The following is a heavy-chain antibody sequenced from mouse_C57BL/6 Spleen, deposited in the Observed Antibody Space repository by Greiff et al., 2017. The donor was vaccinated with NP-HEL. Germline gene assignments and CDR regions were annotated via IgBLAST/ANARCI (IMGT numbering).Heavy chain of an antibody. CDR2: IYPGSGST. Sequence: QVQLQQPGAELVKPGASVKMSCKASGYTFTSYWITWVKQRPGQGLEWIGDIYPGSGSTNYNEKFKSKATLTVDTSSSTAYMQLSSLTSEDSAVYYCAREDYYSNLFDNWGQGTTLTVSS. CDR3: AREDYYSNLFDN. V-gene: IGHV1-55*01. D-gene: IGHD2-5*01. CDR1: GYTFTSYW. J-gene: IGHJ2*01.